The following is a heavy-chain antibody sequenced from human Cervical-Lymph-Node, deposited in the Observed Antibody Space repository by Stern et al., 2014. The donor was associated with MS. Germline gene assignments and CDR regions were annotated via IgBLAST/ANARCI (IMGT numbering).Heavy chain of an antibody. CDR2: ISGYNANT. CDR3: ARDRVDGYWYFDL. Sequence: QVQLVQSGAEVKKPGASVKVSCKASGYTFTDYGIIWVRQAPGQGLEWMGWISGYNANTNYAQKFQVRVTMTTDTSTSTASMELRSLSSDDTAVYYCARDRVDGYWYFDLWGRGTLVTVSS. V-gene: IGHV1-18*01. CDR1: GYTFTDYG. J-gene: IGHJ2*01. D-gene: IGHD5-12*01.